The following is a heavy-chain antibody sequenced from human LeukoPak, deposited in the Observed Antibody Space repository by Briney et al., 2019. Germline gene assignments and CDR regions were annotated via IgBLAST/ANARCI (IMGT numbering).Heavy chain of an antibody. Sequence: ASVKVSCKASGYTFPTYGLSWVRQAPGQGLEWVGWISSYNGDTNYTLKYQGRVTMTTDTSTSTAYMELKNLTSDDTALYYCIAGYLYFDYWGQGTLVTVSS. D-gene: IGHD2-2*03. CDR3: IAGYLYFDY. V-gene: IGHV1-18*01. J-gene: IGHJ4*02. CDR2: ISSYNGDT. CDR1: GYTFPTYG.